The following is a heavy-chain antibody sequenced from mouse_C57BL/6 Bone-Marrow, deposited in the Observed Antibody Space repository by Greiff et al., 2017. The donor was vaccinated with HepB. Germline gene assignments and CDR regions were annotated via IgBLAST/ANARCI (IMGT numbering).Heavy chain of an antibody. CDR3: SRWGSSDFDY. J-gene: IGHJ2*01. D-gene: IGHD1-1*01. CDR1: GFNIKNSY. CDR2: IDPANGNT. V-gene: IGHV14-3*01. Sequence: EVQLQQSVAELVRPGASVKLSCTASGFNIKNSYMPWVKQRPEQGLEWIGRIDPANGNTNYAPKFKGKATMTAATSSNTAYLQLSSLTSEDTAIYYWSRWGSSDFDYWGQGTTLTVSS.